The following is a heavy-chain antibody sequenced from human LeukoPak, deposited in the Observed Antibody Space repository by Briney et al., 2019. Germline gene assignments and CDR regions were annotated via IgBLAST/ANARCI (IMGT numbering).Heavy chain of an antibody. CDR3: AKDLGRYRNNYFDY. V-gene: IGHV3-23*01. J-gene: IGHJ4*02. D-gene: IGHD1-26*01. CDR1: GFTFDDYA. CDR2: ISGSGGGT. Sequence: GGSLRLSCAASGFTFDDYAMSWVRQAPEKGLEWVATISGSGGGTYYADSVKGRFTISRDDSKNTLYLQMNSLRADDTAVYYCAKDLGRYRNNYFDYWGQGTLVTVSS.